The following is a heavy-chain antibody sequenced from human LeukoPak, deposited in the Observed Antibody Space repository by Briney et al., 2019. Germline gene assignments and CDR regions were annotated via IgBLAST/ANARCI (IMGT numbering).Heavy chain of an antibody. CDR2: INAGNGNT. CDR3: ARDHWELLGFWFDP. J-gene: IGHJ5*02. Sequence: ASVKVSCKASGYTFTSYAMHWVRQAPGKRLGWMGWINAGNGNTKYSQKFQGRVTITRDTSASTAYMELSSLRSEDTAVYYCARDHWELLGFWFDPWGQGTLVTVSS. CDR1: GYTFTSYA. D-gene: IGHD1-26*01. V-gene: IGHV1-3*01.